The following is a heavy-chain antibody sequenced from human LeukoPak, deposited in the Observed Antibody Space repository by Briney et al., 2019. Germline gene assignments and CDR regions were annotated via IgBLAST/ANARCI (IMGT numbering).Heavy chain of an antibody. CDR3: ARDWRYCSSTSCFAPRYYYYMDV. Sequence: ASVKVSCKASGYTFTGYYMHWVRQAPGQGLEWMGWINPNSGGTNYAQKFQGRVTMTRDTSISTAYMELSRLRSDDTAVYYCARDWRYCSSTSCFAPRYYYYMDVWGKGTTVTISS. J-gene: IGHJ6*03. D-gene: IGHD2-2*01. CDR1: GYTFTGYY. V-gene: IGHV1-2*02. CDR2: INPNSGGT.